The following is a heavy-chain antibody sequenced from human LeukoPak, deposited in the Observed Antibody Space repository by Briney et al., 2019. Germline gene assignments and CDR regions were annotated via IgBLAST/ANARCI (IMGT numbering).Heavy chain of an antibody. CDR2: IRSKANSYAT. CDR1: GFTFSGSA. D-gene: IGHD1-1*01. V-gene: IGHV3-73*01. Sequence: GGSLRLSCAASGFTFSGSAMHWVRQASGKGLEWVGRIRSKANSYATAYAASVKGRFTISRDDSKNTAYPQMNSLKTEDTAVYYCTGGVQSWGDVWGKGTTVTVSS. CDR3: TGGVQSWGDV. J-gene: IGHJ6*04.